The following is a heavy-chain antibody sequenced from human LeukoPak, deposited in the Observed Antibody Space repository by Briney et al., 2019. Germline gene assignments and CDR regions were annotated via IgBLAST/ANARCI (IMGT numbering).Heavy chain of an antibody. V-gene: IGHV4-34*01. D-gene: IGHD5-18*01. CDR1: GGSYSGYY. CDR3: ARDIDKTAMVFKSFDN. J-gene: IGHJ4*02. Sequence: PSETLSLTCAVYGGSYSGYYWSWIHQPPGKELEWIGEINHSGSTNYNPSLKSRVTISVDTSKNQFSLKLNSVTAADTAVYYCARDIDKTAMVFKSFDNWGQGTLVTVSS. CDR2: INHSGST.